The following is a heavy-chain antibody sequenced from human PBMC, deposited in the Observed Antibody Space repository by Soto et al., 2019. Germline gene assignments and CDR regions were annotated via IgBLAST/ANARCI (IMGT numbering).Heavy chain of an antibody. CDR1: GGTFSTYT. Sequence: QVQLVHSGAEVKKPGSSVKVSCKASGGTFSTYTITWVRQAPGQGLEWMGRIIPVFGRTNYVQKFQGRVTITTETSTSTAYRELSSLRAEDTAIYYCARNFKGCISAACYSPSDYWGQGTLVTVSS. J-gene: IGHJ4*02. V-gene: IGHV1-69*02. CDR2: IIPVFGRT. CDR3: ARNFKGCISAACYSPSDY. D-gene: IGHD2-15*01.